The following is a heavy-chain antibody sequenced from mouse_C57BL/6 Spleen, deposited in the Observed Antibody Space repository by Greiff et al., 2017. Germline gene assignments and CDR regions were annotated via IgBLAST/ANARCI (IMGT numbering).Heavy chain of an antibody. Sequence: SGAELVRPGASVKLSCKASGYTFTDYYINWVKQRPGQGLEWIARIYPGSGNTYYNEKFKGKATLTAEKSSSTAYMQLSSLTSEDSAVXICARSDWDYYGSSAYWGQGTLVTVSA. CDR3: ARSDWDYYGSSAY. D-gene: IGHD1-1*01. CDR1: GYTFTDYY. J-gene: IGHJ3*01. V-gene: IGHV1-76*01. CDR2: IYPGSGNT.